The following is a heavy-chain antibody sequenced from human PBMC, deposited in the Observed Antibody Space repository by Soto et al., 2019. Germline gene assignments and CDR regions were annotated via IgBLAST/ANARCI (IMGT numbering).Heavy chain of an antibody. CDR1: VFTFSSYG. CDR2: IWYDGSDK. V-gene: IGHV3-33*08. D-gene: IGHD6-13*01. Sequence: GGSLRLSCASSVFTFSSYGMHCVRHSPGKWLEWVAVIWYDGSDKYYADSVKGRFTISRDNSKNTLYLQMNSLRAEDTAVYYCALSWYSYYFDLRGQGSWVSVYS. CDR3: ALSWYSYYFDL. J-gene: IGHJ4*02.